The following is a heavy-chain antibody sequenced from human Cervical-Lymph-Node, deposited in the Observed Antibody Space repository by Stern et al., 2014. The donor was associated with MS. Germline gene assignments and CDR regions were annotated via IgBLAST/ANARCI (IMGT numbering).Heavy chain of an antibody. D-gene: IGHD4-17*01. J-gene: IGHJ5*02. CDR2: IYYSGRT. CDR3: ARKADDYGDWFYP. V-gene: IGHV4-31*03. CDR1: GGSISSGGYY. Sequence: QLQLQESGPGLVKPSQTLSLTCTVSGGSISSGGYYWSWIRQHPGKGLEGIGYIYYSGRTYYNPSLKSRVTISVDTSKNQFSLKLSSVTAADTAVYYCARKADDYGDWFYPWGQGTLVTVSS.